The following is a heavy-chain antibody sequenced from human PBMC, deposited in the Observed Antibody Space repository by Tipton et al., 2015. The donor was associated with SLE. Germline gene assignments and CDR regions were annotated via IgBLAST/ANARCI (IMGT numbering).Heavy chain of an antibody. Sequence: SLRLSCAASGFTFSSYGMHWVRQALGKGLEWVAFIRYDGSNKYYADSVKGRFTISRDNSKNTLYLQMNSLRAEDTAVYYCARDRGCSSTSCYAGGMDVWGKGTTVTVSS. CDR1: GFTFSSYG. J-gene: IGHJ6*04. CDR3: ARDRGCSSTSCYAGGMDV. D-gene: IGHD2-2*01. CDR2: IRYDGSNK. V-gene: IGHV3-30*02.